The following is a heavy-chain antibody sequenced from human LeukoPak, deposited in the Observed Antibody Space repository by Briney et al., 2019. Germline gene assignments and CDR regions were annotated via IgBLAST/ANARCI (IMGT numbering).Heavy chain of an antibody. D-gene: IGHD1-26*01. Sequence: GGSLRLSCAASGFTFSNYGMHWVRQAPGKGLEWVAVISYDGSNKYYADSVKGRFTISRDNSKNTLYLQMNSLRAEDTALYYCAKGGRGSYRFDYFDFWGQGTLVTVSS. J-gene: IGHJ4*02. CDR3: AKGGRGSYRFDYFDF. V-gene: IGHV3-30*18. CDR1: GFTFSNYG. CDR2: ISYDGSNK.